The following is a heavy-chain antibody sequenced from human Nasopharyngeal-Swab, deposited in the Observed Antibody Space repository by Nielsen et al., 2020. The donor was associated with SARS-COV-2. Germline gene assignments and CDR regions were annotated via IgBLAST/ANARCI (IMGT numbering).Heavy chain of an antibody. CDR2: IYYSGST. D-gene: IGHD3-16*02. J-gene: IGHJ3*02. V-gene: IGHV4-31*03. CDR1: GGSISSGGYY. Sequence: SETLSLTCNLSGGSISSGGYYWSWIRQHPGKGLEWIGDIYYSGSTYYNQSLKSRVTISVDTSKNQFSLTLSSVTAPDTAVYYCARGEFGGVIVLDAFDIWGQGTMVTVSS. CDR3: ARGEFGGVIVLDAFDI.